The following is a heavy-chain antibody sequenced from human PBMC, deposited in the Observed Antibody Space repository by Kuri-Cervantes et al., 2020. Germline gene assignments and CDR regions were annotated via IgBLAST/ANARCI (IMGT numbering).Heavy chain of an antibody. CDR3: AREGPVVVGPTSS. CDR2: IKQDGSEK. D-gene: IGHD2-15*01. CDR1: GFTFSTYT. V-gene: IGHV3-7*01. Sequence: GESLKISCAASGFTFSTYTMNWLRQAPGKGLEWVANIKQDGSEKYYVDSVKGRFTISRDNAKNSLYLQMKSLRVEDTAVYYCAREGPVVVGPTSSWGQGTLVTVSS. J-gene: IGHJ5*02.